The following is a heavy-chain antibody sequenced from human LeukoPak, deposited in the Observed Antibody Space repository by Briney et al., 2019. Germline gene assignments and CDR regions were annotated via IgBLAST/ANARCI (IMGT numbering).Heavy chain of an antibody. CDR3: ARVGSSWYENYNWFDP. CDR1: GYSVTSYW. Sequence: GESLKISCKGSGYSVTSYWIGWVRQMPGKGLEWMGIIYPGDSDTRYSPSFQGQVTISADKSISTAYLQWSSLKASDTAMYYCARVGSSWYENYNWFDPWGQGTLVTVSS. J-gene: IGHJ5*02. D-gene: IGHD6-13*01. CDR2: IYPGDSDT. V-gene: IGHV5-51*01.